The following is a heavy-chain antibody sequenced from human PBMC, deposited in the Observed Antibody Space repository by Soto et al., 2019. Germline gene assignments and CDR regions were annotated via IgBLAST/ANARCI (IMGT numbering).Heavy chain of an antibody. J-gene: IGHJ4*02. CDR3: AREGYCSSTSCSYFDY. CDR2: IIPILGIA. Sequence: GASVKVSCKASGGTFSSYTISWVRQAPGQGLEWMGRIIPILGIANYAQKFQGRVTITADKSTSTAYMELSSLRSEDTAVYYCAREGYCSSTSCSYFDYWGQGTLVTVSS. D-gene: IGHD2-2*01. V-gene: IGHV1-69*04. CDR1: GGTFSSYT.